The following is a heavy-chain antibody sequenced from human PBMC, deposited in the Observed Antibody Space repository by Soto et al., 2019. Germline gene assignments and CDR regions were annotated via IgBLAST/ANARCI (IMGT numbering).Heavy chain of an antibody. V-gene: IGHV3-9*01. Sequence: DVQLVESGGGLVQPGRSLRLSCAASGFIFDDFAMHWVRQAPGKGLEWVSGISWNSGSTDYAASVKGRFIISRDNARNYLYLQMNRLRPEDTALYYCARDTDSDTWNDPFDYWGQGVLVIVS. D-gene: IGHD1-1*01. CDR2: ISWNSGST. CDR1: GFIFDDFA. CDR3: ARDTDSDTWNDPFDY. J-gene: IGHJ4*02.